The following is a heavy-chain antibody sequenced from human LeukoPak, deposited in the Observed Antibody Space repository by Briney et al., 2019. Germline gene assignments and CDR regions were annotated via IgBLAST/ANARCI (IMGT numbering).Heavy chain of an antibody. Sequence: SETLSLTCAVYGGSLSGYYWSWIRQPPGKGLEWIGEINHSGSTNYNPSLKSRVTISVDTSKNQFSLKLSSVTAADTAVYYCARAGTMVRGGTYWYFDLWGRGTLVTVSS. CDR1: GGSLSGYY. V-gene: IGHV4-34*01. CDR3: ARAGTMVRGGTYWYFDL. CDR2: INHSGST. J-gene: IGHJ2*01. D-gene: IGHD3-10*01.